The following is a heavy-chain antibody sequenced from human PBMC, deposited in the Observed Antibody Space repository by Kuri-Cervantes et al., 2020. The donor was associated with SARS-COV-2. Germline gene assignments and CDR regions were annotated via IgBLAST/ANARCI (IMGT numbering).Heavy chain of an antibody. CDR1: GYSFTSFW. CDR3: ARHAPPTGIVVVPAAIYYGMDV. Sequence: GESLKISCKGSGYSFTSFWIGWVRQMPGKGLEWMGNIDPRDSYTNCSPSFQGHVTISADKSISTAYLQWSSLRASDTAVYFCARHAPPTGIVVVPAAIYYGMDVWGQGTTVTVSS. V-gene: IGHV5-10-1*01. D-gene: IGHD2-2*01. CDR2: IDPRDSYT. J-gene: IGHJ6*02.